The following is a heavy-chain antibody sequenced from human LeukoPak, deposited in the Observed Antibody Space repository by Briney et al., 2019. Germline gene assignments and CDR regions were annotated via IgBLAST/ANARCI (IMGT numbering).Heavy chain of an antibody. V-gene: IGHV1-18*01. CDR2: IGAYNGNT. D-gene: IGHD2-2*01. Sequence: ASVKVSCETSGYTFDSYGINWVRQAPGQGLEWLGWIGAYNGNTNYAQKLQGRVTLTTDTSTNTAYMELRSLRSDDTAVHYCALSSATIGWDYWGQGTLVTVSS. CDR3: ALSSATIGWDY. J-gene: IGHJ4*02. CDR1: GYTFDSYG.